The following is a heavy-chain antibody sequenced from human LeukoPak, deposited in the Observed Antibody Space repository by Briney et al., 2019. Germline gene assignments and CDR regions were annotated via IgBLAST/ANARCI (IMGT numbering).Heavy chain of an antibody. CDR2: IYYSGST. CDR1: GGSISSSSYY. Sequence: PSETLSLTCTVSGGSISSSSYYWGWIRQPPGKGLEWIGSIYYSGSTYYNPSLKSRVTISVDTSKNQFSLKLSSVTAADTAVYYCARRLGAYCSSTSCYGARYNWFDPWGQGTLVTVSS. D-gene: IGHD2-2*01. CDR3: ARRLGAYCSSTSCYGARYNWFDP. J-gene: IGHJ5*02. V-gene: IGHV4-39*01.